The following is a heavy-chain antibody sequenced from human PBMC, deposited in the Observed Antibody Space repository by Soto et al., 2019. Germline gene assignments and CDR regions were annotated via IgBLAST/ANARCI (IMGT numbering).Heavy chain of an antibody. J-gene: IGHJ4*02. CDR1: GGSIYRSGYY. V-gene: IGHV4-39*01. CDR3: GKVLVGATGHTDSDS. CDR2: IDYNGVT. Sequence: SETLSLTCTVSGGSIYRSGYYWGWIRQPPGRGLEWIGNIDYNGVTYSNPSLKSRVTISRDTSKNQFSLKLTSVTAADTALYYCGKVLVGATGHTDSDSWGPGTLVTSPQ. D-gene: IGHD2-15*01.